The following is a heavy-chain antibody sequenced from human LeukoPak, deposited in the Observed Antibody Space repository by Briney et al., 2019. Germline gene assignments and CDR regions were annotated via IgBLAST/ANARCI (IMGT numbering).Heavy chain of an antibody. CDR1: GFTFSDYY. V-gene: IGHV3-11*04. Sequence: AGGSLRLSCAASGFTFSDYYMSWIRQAPGKGLEWVSYISSSGSTIYYADSVKGRFTISRDNAKNSLYLQMNSLRAEDTAVYYCARPNYYGSGSYYTLQGGFDYWGQGTLVTVSS. CDR2: ISSSGSTI. D-gene: IGHD3-10*01. J-gene: IGHJ4*02. CDR3: ARPNYYGSGSYYTLQGGFDY.